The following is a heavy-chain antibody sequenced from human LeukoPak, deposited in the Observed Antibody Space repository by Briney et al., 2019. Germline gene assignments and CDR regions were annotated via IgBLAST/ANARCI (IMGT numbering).Heavy chain of an antibody. Sequence: GESLKISCKGSGYSFTSYWIGWVRQMPGKGLEWMGIIYPGDSDTRYSPSFQGQVTISADKSISTAYLQWSSLKASDTAMYYCARRMPLPAANLDAFDIWGQGTMVTVSS. D-gene: IGHD2-2*01. J-gene: IGHJ3*02. V-gene: IGHV5-51*01. CDR2: IYPGDSDT. CDR3: ARRMPLPAANLDAFDI. CDR1: GYSFTSYW.